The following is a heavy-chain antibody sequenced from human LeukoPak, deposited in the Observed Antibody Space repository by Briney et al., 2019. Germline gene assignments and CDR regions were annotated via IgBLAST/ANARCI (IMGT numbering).Heavy chain of an antibody. J-gene: IGHJ4*02. V-gene: IGHV1-8*01. CDR3: ARGPQYNSGWHDY. Sequence: GASVKVSCKASGYTITSYDINWVRQATGQRHEWMGWMNPQSGNTGYAQRFQGRVTMTRDTSITTAYMELSSLTSEDTAVYYCARGPQYNSGWHDYWGQGTRVTVSS. CDR1: GYTITSYD. CDR2: MNPQSGNT. D-gene: IGHD6-19*01.